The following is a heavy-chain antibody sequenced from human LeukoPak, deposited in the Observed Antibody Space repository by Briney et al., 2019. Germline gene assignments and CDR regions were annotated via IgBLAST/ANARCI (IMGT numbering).Heavy chain of an antibody. CDR1: GFPDSNKF. CDR3: AKGGSVGVGTSYYFDY. D-gene: IGHD1-26*01. J-gene: IGHJ4*02. Sequence: PGGSLRLSCAASGFPDSNKFMSWVRQAPGKGLEWVSVIYSGGSTNYADSVKGRFTISRDISKNMLYLQMNSLRAEDTAVYYCAKGGSVGVGTSYYFDYWGQGTLVTVSS. V-gene: IGHV3-66*01. CDR2: IYSGGST.